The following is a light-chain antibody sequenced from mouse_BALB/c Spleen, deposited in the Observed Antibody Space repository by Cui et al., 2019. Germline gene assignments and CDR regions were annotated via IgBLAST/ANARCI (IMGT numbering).Light chain of an antibody. J-gene: IGKJ1*01. CDR1: SSVRY. Sequence: QLVLTQSPAIMSATLGEEITLTCIASSSVRYIHWYQQKSGTSPKLLIYSTSNLDSGVPSRFSGSGSGTFYSLTISSVEAEDAADYYCHQWSSYPWTIGGGTKLEIK. V-gene: IGKV4-80*01. CDR3: HQWSSYPWT. CDR2: STS.